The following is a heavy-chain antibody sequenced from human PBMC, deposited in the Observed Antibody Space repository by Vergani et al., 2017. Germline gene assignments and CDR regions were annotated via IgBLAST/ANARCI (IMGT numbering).Heavy chain of an antibody. CDR2: IYHSGST. V-gene: IGHV4-4*02. J-gene: IGHJ6*02. CDR1: GGSISSSNW. CDR3: GRRLSSGWDSMDV. Sequence: QLQLQESGPGLVTPSGTLSLTCAVSGGSISSSNWWSWVRQPPGKGLEWIGEIYHSGSTKYNPSLKRRVTISIDKSKNQVSLKLSSVTAADTAVYYCGRRLSSGWDSMDVWGQGTTVTVSS. D-gene: IGHD6-19*01.